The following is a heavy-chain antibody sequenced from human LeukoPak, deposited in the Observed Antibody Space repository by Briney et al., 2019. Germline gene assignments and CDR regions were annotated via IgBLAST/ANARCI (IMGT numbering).Heavy chain of an antibody. CDR1: GDSITNYF. CDR2: IYYTGNT. CDR3: ARGRVAYSAYYFDY. Sequence: SETLSLTCTVSGDSITNYFWSWSRQPPGKGLEWIGYIYYTGNTNYKPSLKSRVTISVDTSTNQFSLRLRSVTAADTAVYYCARGRVAYSAYYFDYWGRGTRVTVSS. V-gene: IGHV4-59*01. D-gene: IGHD2-15*01. J-gene: IGHJ4*02.